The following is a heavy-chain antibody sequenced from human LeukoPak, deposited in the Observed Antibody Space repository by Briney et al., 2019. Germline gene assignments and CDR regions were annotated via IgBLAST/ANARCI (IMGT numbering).Heavy chain of an antibody. D-gene: IGHD5-12*01. CDR2: ISSSGSTI. CDR3: ARDLYSGYDRGVVDY. V-gene: IGHV3-11*01. J-gene: IGHJ4*02. CDR1: GFTFSDCY. Sequence: GGSLRLSCAASGFTFSDCYMSWIRQAPGKGLEWVPYISSSGSTIYYADSVKGRFTISRDNAKNSLYLQMNSLRAEDTAVYYCARDLYSGYDRGVVDYWGQGTLVSVSS.